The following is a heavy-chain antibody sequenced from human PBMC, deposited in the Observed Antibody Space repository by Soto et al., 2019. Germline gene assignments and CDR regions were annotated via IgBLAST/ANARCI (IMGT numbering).Heavy chain of an antibody. CDR1: GFTFSSYS. V-gene: IGHV3-48*01. CDR3: ARAARSDIVVVPAASSRDGDTFDHRRNYYYMDV. D-gene: IGHD2-2*01. CDR2: ISSSSSTI. Sequence: EVQLVESGGGLVQPGGSLRLSCAASGFTFSSYSMNWVRQAPGKGLEWVSYISSSSSTIYYTDSVKGRFTISRDNAKNSLYLQMNSLRAEDTAVYYCARAARSDIVVVPAASSRDGDTFDHRRNYYYMDVWGKGTTVTVSS. J-gene: IGHJ6*03.